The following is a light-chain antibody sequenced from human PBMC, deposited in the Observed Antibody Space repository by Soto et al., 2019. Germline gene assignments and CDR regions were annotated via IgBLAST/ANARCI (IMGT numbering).Light chain of an antibody. CDR3: QERSKWPPT. J-gene: IGKJ5*01. V-gene: IGKV3-11*01. CDR2: DAS. CDR1: QRVSSY. Sequence: EIVLTQSPATLSLSPGERATLSCRASQRVSSYLAWYRQIPGQAPRLLIYDASNRATGIPARFSGSGSGTDFTLTISSLEPEDFAVYYCQERSKWPPTFGQGTRLEIK.